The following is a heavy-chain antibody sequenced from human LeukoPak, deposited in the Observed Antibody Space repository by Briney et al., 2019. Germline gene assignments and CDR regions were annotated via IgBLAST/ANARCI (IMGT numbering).Heavy chain of an antibody. J-gene: IGHJ4*02. CDR1: GYTCTSYG. V-gene: IGHV1-18*01. CDR2: ISAYNGNT. CDR3: ARALETGYSRY. Sequence: GASLTLSYTASGYTCTSYGISWVRPAPGQGLEWMGWISAYNGNTNYAQKLQGRVTMTTDTSTSTAYMELRSLRSDDTAVYYCARALETGYSRYWGQGTLVTVSS. D-gene: IGHD6-13*01.